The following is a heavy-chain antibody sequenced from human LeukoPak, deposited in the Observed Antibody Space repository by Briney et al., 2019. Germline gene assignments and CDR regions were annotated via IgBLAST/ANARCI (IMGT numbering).Heavy chain of an antibody. CDR2: IIPILGIA. D-gene: IGHD2-21*01. J-gene: IGHJ4*02. V-gene: IGHV1-69*04. CDR3: ASSGAYCGGDCYRAHRLDY. CDR1: GGTFSSYA. Sequence: SVKVSCKASGGTFSSYAISWVRQAPGQGLEWMGRIIPILGIANYAQKFQGRVTITTDESTSTAYMELSSLRSEDTAVYYCASSGAYCGGDCYRAHRLDYWGQGTLVTVSS.